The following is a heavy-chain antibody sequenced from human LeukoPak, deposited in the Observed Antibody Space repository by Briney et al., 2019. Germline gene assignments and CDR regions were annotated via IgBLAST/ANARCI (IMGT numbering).Heavy chain of an antibody. CDR1: GGSFSGYY. J-gene: IGHJ4*02. CDR2: INHSGST. Sequence: SETLSLTCGVYGGSFSGYYWSWIRQPPGKGLERIGEINHSGSTNYNPSLKSRVTISVDTSKNQFSLKLSSVTAADTAVYYCARGRVWSIADNWGQGTLVTVSS. D-gene: IGHD6-6*01. CDR3: ARGRVWSIADN. V-gene: IGHV4-34*01.